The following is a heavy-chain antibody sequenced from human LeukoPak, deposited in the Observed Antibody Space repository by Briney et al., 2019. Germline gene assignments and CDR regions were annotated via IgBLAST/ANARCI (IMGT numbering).Heavy chain of an antibody. D-gene: IGHD5-24*01. CDR1: GFPFSYYA. Sequence: RGSLRLSCVGTGFPFSYYAMSWVRHAPGKGLEWVSGIDGGGEITFYAASVKGRFTISRDNSNNILFLQMYGLRVEDTALYYCAKDSRGYNPPIDYWGQGALVTVSS. CDR2: IDGGGEIT. V-gene: IGHV3-23*01. J-gene: IGHJ4*02. CDR3: AKDSRGYNPPIDY.